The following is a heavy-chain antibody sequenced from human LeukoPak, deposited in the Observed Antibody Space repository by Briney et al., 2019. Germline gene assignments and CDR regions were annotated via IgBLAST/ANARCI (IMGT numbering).Heavy chain of an antibody. V-gene: IGHV4-4*07. CDR3: ARANYPYCSSTSCYLDI. CDR1: GGSISSYY. D-gene: IGHD2-2*01. J-gene: IGHJ3*02. Sequence: SETLSLTCTVSGGSISSYYWSWIRQPAGKGLEWIGRIYTSGSTNYNPSLKSRVTMSVDTSKNQLSLKLSSVTAADTAVYYCARANYPYCSSTSCYLDIWGQGTMVTVSS. CDR2: IYTSGST.